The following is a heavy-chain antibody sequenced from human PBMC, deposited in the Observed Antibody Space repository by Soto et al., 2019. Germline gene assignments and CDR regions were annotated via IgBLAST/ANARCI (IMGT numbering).Heavy chain of an antibody. V-gene: IGHV2-26*01. Sequence: QVTLKESGPVLVKPTETLTLTCTVSGFSLSNARMGVSWIRQPPGKALEWLAHIFSNDEKSYSTSLKSRLTISKDTSKSQVVLTMTNMDPVDTATYYCARISGYSGYEAYYYYYMDVWGKGTTVTVSS. CDR3: ARISGYSGYEAYYYYYMDV. CDR1: GFSLSNARMG. J-gene: IGHJ6*03. D-gene: IGHD5-12*01. CDR2: IFSNDEK.